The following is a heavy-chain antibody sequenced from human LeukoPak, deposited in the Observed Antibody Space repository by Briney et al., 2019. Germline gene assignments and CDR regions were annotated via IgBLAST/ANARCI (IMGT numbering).Heavy chain of an antibody. CDR1: GFTFSDYD. J-gene: IGHJ4*02. CDR3: ARVAKERVGGVYYFDY. D-gene: IGHD1-1*01. V-gene: IGHV3-13*01. CDR2: IGTAGDT. Sequence: GGSLRLSCAASGFTFSDYDMHWVRQAPGKGLEWVSAIGTAGDTYYTVSVKGRFTISRENAKNSLYLQMNSLRAGDTAVYYCARVAKERVGGVYYFDYWGQGTLVTVSS.